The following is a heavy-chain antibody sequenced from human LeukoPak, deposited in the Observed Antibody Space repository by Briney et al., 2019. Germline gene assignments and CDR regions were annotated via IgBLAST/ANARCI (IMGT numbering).Heavy chain of an antibody. D-gene: IGHD3-22*01. CDR3: ARDFHGGYDSSGYYPSDY. Sequence: SVKVSCTASGGTFSSYAISWVRQAPGQGLVWMGGIIPIFGTANYAQKFHGRVTITADESTSTAYMELSSLRSEDTAVYYCARDFHGGYDSSGYYPSDYWGQGTLVTVSS. CDR2: IIPIFGTA. CDR1: GGTFSSYA. J-gene: IGHJ4*02. V-gene: IGHV1-69*13.